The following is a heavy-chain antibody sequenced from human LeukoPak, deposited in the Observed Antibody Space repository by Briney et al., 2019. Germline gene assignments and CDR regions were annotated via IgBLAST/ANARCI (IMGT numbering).Heavy chain of an antibody. J-gene: IGHJ4*02. V-gene: IGHV2-5*01. D-gene: IGHD3-22*01. CDR3: AHIKYYYDSSGYYYDY. Sequence: SGPTLVNPTQTLTLTCTFSGFSLSTRGVGVGWIRQPPGKALEWLALIYWNDDKRYSPSLKSRLTITKDTSKNQVVLTMTNMDPVDTATYYCAHIKYYYDSSGYYYDYWGQGTLVTVSS. CDR2: IYWNDDK. CDR1: GFSLSTRGVG.